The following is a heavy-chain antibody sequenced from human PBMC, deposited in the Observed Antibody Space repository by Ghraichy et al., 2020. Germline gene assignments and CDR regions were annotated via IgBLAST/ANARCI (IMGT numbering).Heavy chain of an antibody. CDR3: ARSLSSTSWGLGY. CDR2: IYYSGRT. CDR1: GGSISSSSYY. J-gene: IGHJ4*02. V-gene: IGHV4-39*01. Sequence: SETLSLTCTVSGGSISSSSYYWGWIRQPPGKGLEWIGSIYYSGRTYYNPSLKSRVTISVDTSKNQFFLKLSSVTAADTAVYYCARSLSSTSWGLGYWGQGTLVTVSS. D-gene: IGHD2-2*01.